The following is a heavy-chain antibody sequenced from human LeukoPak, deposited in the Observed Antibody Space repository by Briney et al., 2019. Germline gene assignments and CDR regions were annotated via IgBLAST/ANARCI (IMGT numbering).Heavy chain of an antibody. Sequence: ASVKVSCKASGYSFTSHYMHWVRQAPGQGLEWLGLINPSGSSTLYAQKFQGRVTMTRDMSTTTDYMELSSLRSEDTAVYYCARGREIPAIGLDYWGQGTLVTVSS. CDR1: GYSFTSHY. V-gene: IGHV1-46*01. CDR2: INPSGSST. J-gene: IGHJ4*02. CDR3: ARGREIPAIGLDY. D-gene: IGHD5-18*01.